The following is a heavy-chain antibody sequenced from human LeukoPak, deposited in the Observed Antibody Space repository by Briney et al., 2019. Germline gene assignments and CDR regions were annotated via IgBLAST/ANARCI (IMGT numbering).Heavy chain of an antibody. CDR1: GGSFSGYY. CDR2: INHSGST. D-gene: IGHD5-18*01. CDR3: ARAVLIGYSYDRDAFDI. Sequence: PSETLSLTCAVYGGSFSGYYWSWLRQPPGKGVEWIGEINHSGSTNYNASLKGGVTISVDKSKNQFSLKLSSLSASDTAVHYCARAVLIGYSYDRDAFDIWGQGTMVTVSS. V-gene: IGHV4-34*01. J-gene: IGHJ3*02.